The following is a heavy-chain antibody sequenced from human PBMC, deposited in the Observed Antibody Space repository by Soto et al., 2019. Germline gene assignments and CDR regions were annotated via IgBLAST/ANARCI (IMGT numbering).Heavy chain of an antibody. Sequence: SETLSLTCTVSGGSISSYYWSWIRQPPGKGLEWIGYIYYSGSTNYNPSLKSRVTISVDTSKNQFSLKLSSVTAADTAVYYCARGLDFWSGFDYWGQGTLVTVSS. D-gene: IGHD3-3*01. CDR2: IYYSGST. J-gene: IGHJ4*02. V-gene: IGHV4-59*01. CDR3: ARGLDFWSGFDY. CDR1: GGSISSYY.